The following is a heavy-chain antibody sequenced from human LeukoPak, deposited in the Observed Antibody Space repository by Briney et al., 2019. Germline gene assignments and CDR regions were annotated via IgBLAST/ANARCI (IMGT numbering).Heavy chain of an antibody. CDR1: GFTVSSNH. D-gene: IGHD3-3*01. CDR3: ARDWSPDKRHY. CDR2: IYSGGGT. Sequence: GGSLRLSCAASGFTVSSNHMSWVRQAPGKGLEWVSTIYSGGGTFHAGSVKGRFTISRDNSKNALYLQMNSLRAEDTAVYYCARDWSPDKRHYWGQGTLVTVSS. V-gene: IGHV3-66*01. J-gene: IGHJ4*02.